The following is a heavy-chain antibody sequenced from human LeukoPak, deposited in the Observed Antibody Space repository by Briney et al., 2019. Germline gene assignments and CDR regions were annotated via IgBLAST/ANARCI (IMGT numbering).Heavy chain of an antibody. D-gene: IGHD6-13*01. J-gene: IGHJ6*02. CDR2: IIPILGIA. Sequence: SVKVSCKASGGTFSSYAISWVRQAPGQGLEWMGRIIPILGIANYAQKFQGRVTITADKSTSTAYMELSSLRSEDTAVYYCARDKRIAAAGTYYYGMGVWGQGTTVTVSS. CDR1: GGTFSSYA. CDR3: ARDKRIAAAGTYYYGMGV. V-gene: IGHV1-69*04.